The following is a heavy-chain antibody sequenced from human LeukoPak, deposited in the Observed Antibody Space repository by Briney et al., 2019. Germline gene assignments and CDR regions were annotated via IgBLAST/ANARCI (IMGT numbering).Heavy chain of an antibody. CDR2: IYYSGST. CDR3: ARDRSYYGMDV. V-gene: IGHV4-59*01. J-gene: IGHJ6*02. Sequence: SETLSLTCTVSGGSISSYYWSRIRQPPGKGLEWIGYIYYSGSTNYNPSLKSRVTISVDTSKNQFSLKLSSVTAADTAVYYCARDRSYYGMDVWGQGTTVTVS. CDR1: GGSISSYY.